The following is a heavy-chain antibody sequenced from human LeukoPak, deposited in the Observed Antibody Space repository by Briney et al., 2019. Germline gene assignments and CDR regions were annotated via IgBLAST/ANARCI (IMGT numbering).Heavy chain of an antibody. CDR1: GGSISSYY. V-gene: IGHV4-59*08. J-gene: IGHJ3*02. CDR2: IYYSGST. Sequence: SETLSLTCTVSGGSISSYYWSWIRQPPGKGLEWIGYIYYSGSTNYNPSLKSRVTISVDTSKNQFSLMLRSVTAADTAVYYCARRYCSGGSCYSDRGAFDIWGQGTVTVSS. CDR3: ARRYCSGGSCYSDRGAFDI. D-gene: IGHD2-15*01.